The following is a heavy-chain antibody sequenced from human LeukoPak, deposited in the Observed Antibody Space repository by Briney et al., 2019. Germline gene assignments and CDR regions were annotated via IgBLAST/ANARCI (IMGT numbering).Heavy chain of an antibody. J-gene: IGHJ4*02. V-gene: IGHV3-53*01. Sequence: AGGSLRLSCAASGFTFSDYYMSWIRQAPGKGLEWVSVIYSGGSTYYADSVKGRFTISRDNSKNTLYLQMNSLRAEDTAVYYCARGPLLWGQGTLVTVSS. CDR3: ARGPLL. CDR1: GFTFSDYY. CDR2: IYSGGST.